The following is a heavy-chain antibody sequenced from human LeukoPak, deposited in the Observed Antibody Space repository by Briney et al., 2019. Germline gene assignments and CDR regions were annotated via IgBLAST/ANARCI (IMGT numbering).Heavy chain of an antibody. D-gene: IGHD6-19*01. V-gene: IGHV1-8*01. CDR3: ARGVMAGTNYYYYMDV. J-gene: IGHJ6*03. CDR2: MNPNSGNT. CDR1: GYTFTSYD. Sequence: ASVKVSCKASGYTFTSYDINWVRQATGQGLEWMGWMNPNSGNTGYAQKFQGRVTMTRNTSISTAYVELSSLRSEDTAVYYCARGVMAGTNYYYYMDVWGKGTTVTVSS.